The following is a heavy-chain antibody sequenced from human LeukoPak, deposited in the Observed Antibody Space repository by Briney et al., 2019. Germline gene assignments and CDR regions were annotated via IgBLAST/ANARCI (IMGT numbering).Heavy chain of an antibody. CDR3: ARLRTDYYDSSGYFDY. CDR1: GFTFSSYS. V-gene: IGHV4-30-4*08. CDR2: IYYSGST. J-gene: IGHJ4*02. D-gene: IGHD3-22*01. Sequence: LRLSCAASGFTFSSYSMTWIRQPPGKGLEWIGYIYYSGSTYYNPSLKSRVTISVDTSKNQFSLKLSSVTAADTAVYYCARLRTDYYDSSGYFDYWGQGTLVTVSS.